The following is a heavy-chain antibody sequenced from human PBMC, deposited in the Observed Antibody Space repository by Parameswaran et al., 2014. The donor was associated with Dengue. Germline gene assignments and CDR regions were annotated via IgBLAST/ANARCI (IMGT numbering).Heavy chain of an antibody. CDR2: IVVGSGNT. V-gene: IGHV1-58*01. D-gene: IGHD3-22*01. CDR3: AADLNYYDSSGQEIPYYFDY. J-gene: IGHJ4*03. Sequence: WVRQAPGQRLEWIGWIVVGSGNTNYAQKFQERVTITRDMSTSTAYMELSSLRSEDTAVYYCAADLNYYDSSGQEIPYYFDYWGQGTMVTVSS.